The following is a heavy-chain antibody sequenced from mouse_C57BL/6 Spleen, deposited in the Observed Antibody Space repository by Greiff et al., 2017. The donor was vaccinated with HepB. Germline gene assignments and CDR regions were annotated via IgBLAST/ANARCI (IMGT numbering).Heavy chain of an antibody. CDR1: GYTFTSYW. CDR2: INPSNGGT. D-gene: IGHD1-1*01. Sequence: QVQLQQPGTELVKPGASVKLSCKASGYTFTSYWMHWVKQRPGQGLEWIGNINPSNGGTNYNEKFKSKATLTVDKSSSTAYMQLSSLTSEDSAVYYCARGLSYYGSSYWYFDVWGTGTTVTVSS. V-gene: IGHV1-53*01. CDR3: ARGLSYYGSSYWYFDV. J-gene: IGHJ1*03.